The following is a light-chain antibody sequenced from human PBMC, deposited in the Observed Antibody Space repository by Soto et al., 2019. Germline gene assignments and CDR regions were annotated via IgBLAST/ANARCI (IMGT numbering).Light chain of an antibody. Sequence: QSVLTQPASVSGTPGQSVTISCTGTSSDVGRFNLVSWYQQHPGKAPKLMIYDVTDRPSGVSDRFSGSRSGNTASLTISGLQAEDEAVYYCSSYRSSSPLLVFGGGTKLTVL. J-gene: IGLJ2*01. CDR2: DVT. V-gene: IGLV2-14*02. CDR1: SSDVGRFNL. CDR3: SSYRSSSPLLV.